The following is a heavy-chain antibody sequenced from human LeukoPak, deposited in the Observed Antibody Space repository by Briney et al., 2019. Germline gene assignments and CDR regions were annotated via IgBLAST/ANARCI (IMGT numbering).Heavy chain of an antibody. CDR1: GGSISSSSYY. CDR3: ARGSSSSAFDI. V-gene: IGHV4-39*07. D-gene: IGHD6-6*01. J-gene: IGHJ3*02. Sequence: PSETLSLTCTVSGGSISSSSYYWGWLRQPPGKGLEWIGSIYHSGSTYYNPSLKSRVTISVDTSKNQFSLKLSSVTAADTAVYYCARGSSSSAFDIWGQGTMVTVSS. CDR2: IYHSGST.